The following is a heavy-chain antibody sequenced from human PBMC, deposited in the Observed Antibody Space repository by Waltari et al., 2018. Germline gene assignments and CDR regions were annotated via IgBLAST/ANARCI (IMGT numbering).Heavy chain of an antibody. Sequence: QVQLKESGPGLAKPSETLSITCTVSGYSSSSGYYWGWIRQPPGKGLEWIGSIYHSGSTYYNPSRKSRVTISVDTSKNQFSLKLSSVTAADTAVYYCARHKGVPTWDYWGQGTLVTVSS. CDR3: ARHKGVPTWDY. CDR1: GYSSSSGYY. J-gene: IGHJ4*02. D-gene: IGHD2-2*01. CDR2: IYHSGST. V-gene: IGHV4-38-2*02.